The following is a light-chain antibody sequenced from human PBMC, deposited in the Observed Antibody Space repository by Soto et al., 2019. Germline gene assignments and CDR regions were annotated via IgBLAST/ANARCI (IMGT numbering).Light chain of an antibody. V-gene: IGKV3-15*01. CDR2: GSF. J-gene: IGKJ5*01. CDR3: QQYNDRPPIN. Sequence: IVLTQSPGTLSLSPGESATLSCRASQSVDNNVAWYQQKPGQAPRLLIVGSFARATGIPARFSGSGSGSEFTLTISGLQSEDFAVYYCQQYNDRPPINFGQGTRLEIK. CDR1: QSVDNN.